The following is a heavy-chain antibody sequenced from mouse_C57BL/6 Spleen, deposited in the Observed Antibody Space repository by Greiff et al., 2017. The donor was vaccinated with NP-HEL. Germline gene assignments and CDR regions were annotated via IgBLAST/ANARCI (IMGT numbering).Heavy chain of an antibody. V-gene: IGHV1-64*01. D-gene: IGHD1-1*01. J-gene: IGHJ4*01. CDR3: ARRGAGSSYDYYAMDY. CDR2: IHPNSGST. CDR1: GYTFTSYW. Sequence: QVQLQQPGAELVKPGASVKLSCKASGYTFTSYWMHWVKQRPGQGLEWIGMIHPNSGSTNYNEKFKSKATLTVDKSSSTAYMQLSSLTSEDSAVYYCARRGAGSSYDYYAMDYWGQGTSVTVSS.